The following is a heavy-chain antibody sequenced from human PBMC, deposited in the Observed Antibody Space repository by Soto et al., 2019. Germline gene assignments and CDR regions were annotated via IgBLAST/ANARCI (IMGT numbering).Heavy chain of an antibody. CDR3: ATGWDTAKDGY. D-gene: IGHD5-18*01. Sequence: VQLVESGGGLIQPGGSLRLSCAASEFTVSSNHMTWVRQAPGGGPEWVSTIYYSGNTFYADSVRGRFTISRDNSKNMLYLQMNSLRAEDTALYYCATGWDTAKDGYWGQGTLVTVSS. CDR1: EFTVSSNH. J-gene: IGHJ4*02. V-gene: IGHV3-53*01. CDR2: IYYSGNT.